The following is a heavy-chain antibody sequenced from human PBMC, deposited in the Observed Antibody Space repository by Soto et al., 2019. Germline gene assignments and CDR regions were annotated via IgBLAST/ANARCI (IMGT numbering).Heavy chain of an antibody. Sequence: PSETLSLTCSVSGGAISTSSYYWGWIRQPPGKGLEWIGNAYHRGNTYYSASLKSRVAISADTSKNQFSLKLTSVTAADAAVYYCVVFGSESYYRIDYWGQGTLVTVSS. D-gene: IGHD3-10*01. V-gene: IGHV4-39*01. CDR3: VVFGSESYYRIDY. CDR1: GGAISTSSYY. J-gene: IGHJ4*02. CDR2: AYHRGNT.